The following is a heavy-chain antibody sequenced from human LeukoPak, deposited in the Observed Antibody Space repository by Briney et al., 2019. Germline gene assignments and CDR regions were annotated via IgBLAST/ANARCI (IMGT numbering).Heavy chain of an antibody. CDR2: ISGSGGTT. CDR1: GFTFSNYA. CDR3: AKGFAGSGYSFLQSGFDY. D-gene: IGHD3-22*01. Sequence: GGSLRLSCAASGFTFSNYAMSWVRQAPGKGLEWVSAISGSGGTTYYADSVKGRFTISRDNSRDTLFLQMNSLRAEDTAVYYCAKGFAGSGYSFLQSGFDYWGQGTLVTVSS. J-gene: IGHJ4*02. V-gene: IGHV3-23*01.